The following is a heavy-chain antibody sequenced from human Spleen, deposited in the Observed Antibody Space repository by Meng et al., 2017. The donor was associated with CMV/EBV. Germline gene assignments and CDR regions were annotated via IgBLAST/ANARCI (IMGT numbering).Heavy chain of an antibody. CDR3: ATGGGFGPAFDY. D-gene: IGHD5-12*01. CDR1: GDSISSYY. CDR2: IYYSGNT. V-gene: IGHV4-59*01. Sequence: GSLRLSCTVSGDSISSYYWNWIRQPPGKGLEWIGYIYYSGNTNYNPSLKSRVTISVDTSKNQFSLKLDSVTAADTAVYYCATGGGFGPAFDYWGQGTLVTVSS. J-gene: IGHJ4*02.